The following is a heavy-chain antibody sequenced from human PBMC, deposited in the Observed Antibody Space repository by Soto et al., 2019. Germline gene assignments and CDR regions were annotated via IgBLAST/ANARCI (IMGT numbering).Heavy chain of an antibody. Sequence: SLRLSCAASGFTFSSYWMSWVRQAPGNGLELVSIVTNTGGDKLYADSVKGRFIISRDNSKNTLYLQMNSQRAEDTAIYYCARASGESYPGSRVFVSWGQGTRVTVSS. CDR3: ARASGESYPGSRVFVS. CDR1: GFTFSSYW. V-gene: IGHV3-23*01. D-gene: IGHD3-10*01. J-gene: IGHJ4*02. CDR2: VTNTGGDK.